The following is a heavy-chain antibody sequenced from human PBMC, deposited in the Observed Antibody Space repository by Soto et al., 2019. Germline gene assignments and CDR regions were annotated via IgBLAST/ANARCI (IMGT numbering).Heavy chain of an antibody. Sequence: GGSLRLSCAASGFTFSSYDMHWVRQATGKGLEWVSAIGTAGDTYYPGSVKGRFTISRENAKNFLYLQMNSLRAGDTAVYYCARGTYYYGSGSYSDFDYWGQGTLVTVSS. J-gene: IGHJ4*02. V-gene: IGHV3-13*01. CDR1: GFTFSSYD. D-gene: IGHD3-10*01. CDR3: ARGTYYYGSGSYSDFDY. CDR2: IGTAGDT.